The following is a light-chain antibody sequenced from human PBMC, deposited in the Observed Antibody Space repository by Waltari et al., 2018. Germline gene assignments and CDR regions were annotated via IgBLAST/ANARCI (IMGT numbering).Light chain of an antibody. V-gene: IGKV3-11*01. CDR3: QQRANWPPLT. Sequence: EVVLTQSPATLSLSPGERATLSCRASQSVYNFLAWYQQKPGQAPRLLIYAASQRATGIPARFSGSGSGTDFTLTISSLEPEDVAVYYGQQRANWPPLTFGGGTKVEIK. CDR1: QSVYNF. CDR2: AAS. J-gene: IGKJ4*01.